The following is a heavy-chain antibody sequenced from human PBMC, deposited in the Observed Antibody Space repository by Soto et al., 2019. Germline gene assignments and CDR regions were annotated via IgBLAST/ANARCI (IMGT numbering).Heavy chain of an antibody. CDR3: ARVVYYYDSSGYLEFVWFDP. CDR1: GYTFTSYG. Sequence: ASVKVSCKASGYTFTSYGISWVRQAPGQGLEWMGWISAYNGNTNYAQKLQGRVTMTTDTSTSTAYMELRSLRSDDTAVYYCARVVYYYDSSGYLEFVWFDPWGQGTLATVSS. D-gene: IGHD3-22*01. CDR2: ISAYNGNT. J-gene: IGHJ5*02. V-gene: IGHV1-18*01.